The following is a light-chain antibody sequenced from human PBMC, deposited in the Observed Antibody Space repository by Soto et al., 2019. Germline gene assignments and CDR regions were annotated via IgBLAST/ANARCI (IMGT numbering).Light chain of an antibody. CDR2: DVS. V-gene: IGKV1-5*01. Sequence: DIHMTESPSTLSAFVGDIVTVTCGASQRISYWLAWYQQKPGKAPKFLIYDVSTLERGVPSRFSGSGSGTELNLTISRLQPDDFATYFCQQYDSYPWTFGQGTKVDIK. CDR3: QQYDSYPWT. CDR1: QRISYW. J-gene: IGKJ1*01.